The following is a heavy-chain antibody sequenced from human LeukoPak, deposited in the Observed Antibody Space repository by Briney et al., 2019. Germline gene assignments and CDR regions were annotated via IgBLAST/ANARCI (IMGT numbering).Heavy chain of an antibody. D-gene: IGHD3-3*01. CDR2: ISSSGSTI. V-gene: IGHV3-48*03. J-gene: IGHJ4*02. CDR1: GFTFSSYE. Sequence: GGSLRLSCAASGFTFSSYEMNWVRQAPGKGLEWVSYISSSGSTIYYADSVKGRFTISRDNAKNSLYLQMNSLRAEDTDVYYCARVNTYYDFWSGYPDYWGQGTLVTVSS. CDR3: ARVNTYYDFWSGYPDY.